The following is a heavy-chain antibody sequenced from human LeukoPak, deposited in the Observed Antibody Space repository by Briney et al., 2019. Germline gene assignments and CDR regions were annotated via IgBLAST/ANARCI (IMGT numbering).Heavy chain of an antibody. V-gene: IGHV3-74*01. CDR3: AKGGATVIDY. J-gene: IGHJ4*02. CDR2: INSDGIST. CDR1: ALTFNCYW. D-gene: IGHD4-17*01. Sequence: AGSLRLSCAAPALTFNCYWLHWLRQALAIGLVWVSRINSDGISTSYADSVKGRFTISRDNAKNTLYLQMNSLRAEDTAVYYCAKGGATVIDYWGQGTLVTVSS.